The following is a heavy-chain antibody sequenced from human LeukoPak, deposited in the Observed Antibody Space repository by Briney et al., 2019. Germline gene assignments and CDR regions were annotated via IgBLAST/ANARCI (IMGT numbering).Heavy chain of an antibody. CDR3: ARSYSGFGYALHDY. Sequence: ASVKVSCKASGYTFTDYYMHWVRQAPGQGLEWMGWINPNSGGTNYARKFQGRVTMTRDTSISTAYMELSSLRSDDTAMYYCARSYSGFGYALHDYWGQVTLVTVSS. V-gene: IGHV1-2*02. CDR2: INPNSGGT. J-gene: IGHJ4*02. CDR1: GYTFTDYY. D-gene: IGHD1-26*01.